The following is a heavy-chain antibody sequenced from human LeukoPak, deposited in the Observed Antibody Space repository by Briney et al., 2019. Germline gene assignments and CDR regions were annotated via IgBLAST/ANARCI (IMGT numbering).Heavy chain of an antibody. CDR2: ISSSGSTI. CDR1: GFTFSSYS. Sequence: PGGSLRLSCAASGFTFSSYSMNWVRQAPGKGLEWVSYISSSGSTIYYADSVKGRFTISRDNAKNSLYLQMNSLRAEDTAVYYCARGLWFGELLGYYWGQGTLVTVSS. V-gene: IGHV3-48*04. D-gene: IGHD3-10*01. CDR3: ARGLWFGELLGYY. J-gene: IGHJ4*02.